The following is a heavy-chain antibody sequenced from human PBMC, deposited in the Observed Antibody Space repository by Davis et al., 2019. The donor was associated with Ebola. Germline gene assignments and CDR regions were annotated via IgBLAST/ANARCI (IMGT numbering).Heavy chain of an antibody. Sequence: SETLSLTCTVSGGSISSYYWSWIRQPPGKGLEWIGYIYYSGSTNYNPSLKSRVTISVDTSKNQFSLKLSSVTAADTAVYYCARVHYDFWSGYYTGNWFDPWGQGTLVNVSS. CDR1: GGSISSYY. V-gene: IGHV4-59*01. CDR2: IYYSGST. J-gene: IGHJ5*02. D-gene: IGHD3-3*01. CDR3: ARVHYDFWSGYYTGNWFDP.